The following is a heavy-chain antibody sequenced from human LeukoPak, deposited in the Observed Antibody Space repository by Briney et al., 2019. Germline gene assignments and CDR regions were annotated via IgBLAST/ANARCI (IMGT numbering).Heavy chain of an antibody. CDR1: GFTFSSYA. CDR2: ISGSGGST. CDR3: AKDPNGSADY. Sequence: GGSLRLSCSASGFTFSSYAMHWVRQAPGKGLEYVSAISGSGGSTYYADSVKGRFTISRDNSKNTLYLQMNSLRAEDTAVYYCAKDPNGSADYWGQGTLVTVSS. V-gene: IGHV3-23*01. D-gene: IGHD5-24*01. J-gene: IGHJ4*02.